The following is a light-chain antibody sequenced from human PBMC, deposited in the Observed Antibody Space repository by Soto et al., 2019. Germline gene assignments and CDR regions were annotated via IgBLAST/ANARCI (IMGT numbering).Light chain of an antibody. CDR1: QSVGSNY. J-gene: IGKJ2*01. CDR3: QQCGHSPYT. Sequence: EVVLTQSPGTLSLSPGEGATLSRRASQSVGSNYLAWFQQKLGRAPRLLIYGASSRATGIPDRFSGSGSGTDFTLTMTRLEPEDSAVYYCQQCGHSPYTFGQGTKVDI. V-gene: IGKV3-20*01. CDR2: GAS.